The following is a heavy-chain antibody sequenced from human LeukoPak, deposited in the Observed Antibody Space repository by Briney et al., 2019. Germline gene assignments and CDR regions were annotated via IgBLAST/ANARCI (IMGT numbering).Heavy chain of an antibody. CDR1: GFTFSSYG. CDR3: AKAIVGATGYFQH. V-gene: IGHV3-33*06. Sequence: GGSLRLSCAASGFTFSSYGMHWVRQAPGRGLEGVAVIWYDGSNKYYADSVKGRFTISRDNSKNTLYLQMNSLRAEDTAVYYCAKAIVGATGYFQHWGQGTLVTVSS. J-gene: IGHJ1*01. D-gene: IGHD1-26*01. CDR2: IWYDGSNK.